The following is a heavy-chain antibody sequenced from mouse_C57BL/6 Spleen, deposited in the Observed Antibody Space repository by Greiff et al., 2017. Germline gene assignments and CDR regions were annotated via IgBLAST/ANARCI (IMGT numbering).Heavy chain of an antibody. J-gene: IGHJ2*01. CDR2: ISSGGSYT. Sequence: EVKLMESGGDLVKPGGSLKLSCAASGFTFSSYGMSWVRQTPDKRLEWVATISSGGSYTYYPDSVKGRFTISRDNAKNTLYLQMSSLKSEDTAMYYCASPYDGYFFFDYWGQGTTLTVSS. CDR3: ASPYDGYFFFDY. V-gene: IGHV5-6*01. D-gene: IGHD2-3*01. CDR1: GFTFSSYG.